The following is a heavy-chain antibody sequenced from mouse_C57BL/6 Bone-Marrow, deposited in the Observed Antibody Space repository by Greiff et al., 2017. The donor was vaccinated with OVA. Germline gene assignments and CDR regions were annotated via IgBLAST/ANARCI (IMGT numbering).Heavy chain of an antibody. V-gene: IGHV1-15*01. CDR2: IDPETGGT. CDR3: TREKITTVVDSYYFDY. CDR1: GYTFTDYE. Sequence: QVQLKESGAELVRPGASVTLSCKASGYTFTDYEMHWVKQTPVHGLEWIGAIDPETGGTAYNQKFKGKAILTADKSSSTAYMELRSLTSEDSAVYYCTREKITTVVDSYYFDYWGQGTTLTVSS. J-gene: IGHJ2*01. D-gene: IGHD1-1*01.